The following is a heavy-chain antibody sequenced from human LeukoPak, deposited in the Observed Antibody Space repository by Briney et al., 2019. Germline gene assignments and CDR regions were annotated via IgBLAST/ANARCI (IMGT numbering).Heavy chain of an antibody. J-gene: IGHJ4*02. D-gene: IGHD6-13*01. CDR3: AKDRAGSSGWYGDFDY. Sequence: PGGSLRLSCAASGFTFNIYALSWVRQAPGKGLEWVSTVSGLGDTTYYTDSVKGRFTISRDNSKNTLFLQMISLRAEDTAVYYCAKDRAGSSGWYGDFDYWGQGALVTVSS. V-gene: IGHV3-23*01. CDR2: VSGLGDTT. CDR1: GFTFNIYA.